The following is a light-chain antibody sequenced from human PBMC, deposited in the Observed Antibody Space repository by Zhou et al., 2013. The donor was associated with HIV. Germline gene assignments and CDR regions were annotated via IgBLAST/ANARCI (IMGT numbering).Light chain of an antibody. J-gene: IGKJ3*01. CDR3: QQYNAYPLT. CDR2: QAS. Sequence: DIQLTQSPSTLSASVGDRVSITCRASQNISNFLVWYQQKPGKAPQLLMYQASILEEGRPSRFSGSGSGTEFTLVVSSLHPDDAATYFCQQYNAYPLTFGPGTKVEIK. CDR1: QNISNF. V-gene: IGKV1-5*03.